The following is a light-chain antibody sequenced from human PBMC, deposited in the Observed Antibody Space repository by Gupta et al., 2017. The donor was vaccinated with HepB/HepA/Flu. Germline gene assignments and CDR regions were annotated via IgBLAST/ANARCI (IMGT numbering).Light chain of an antibody. CDR3: QTSATSSPPV. V-gene: IGLV4-69*01. Sequence: QLVLTQSPSASASLGASVKLTCTLSSGHSTYAIAWHQQQPEKGPRYLMKLNSDGSHIKGDGIPARFSGSSSGAALSLTISPPQAEEEAYYYCQTSATSSPPVFGGGTKLTVL. CDR2: LNSDGSH. J-gene: IGLJ2*01. CDR1: SGHSTYA.